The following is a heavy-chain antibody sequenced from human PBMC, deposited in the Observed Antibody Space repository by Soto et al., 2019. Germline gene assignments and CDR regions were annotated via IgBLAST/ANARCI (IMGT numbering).Heavy chain of an antibody. Sequence: ASVKVSCKASGYTFTSYAMNWVRQAPGQGLEWMGWINTNTGNPTYAQGFTGRCVFSLDTSVSTAYLQISSLKAEDTAVYYCARDIVVGPAARAYFDYWGQGTLVTVSS. CDR2: INTNTGNP. V-gene: IGHV7-4-1*02. CDR3: ARDIVVGPAARAYFDY. J-gene: IGHJ4*02. CDR1: GYTFTSYA. D-gene: IGHD2-2*01.